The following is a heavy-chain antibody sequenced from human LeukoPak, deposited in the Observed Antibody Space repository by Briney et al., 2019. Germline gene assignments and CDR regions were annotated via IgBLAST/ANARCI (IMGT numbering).Heavy chain of an antibody. J-gene: IGHJ6*02. Sequence: ASVTVSCTASGYTFTIYGISWVRQAPGQGLEWMGWISAYNGNTNYAQKLQGRVTMTTDTSTSTAYMELRSLRSDDTAVYYCARDLKAYYDILTGYFRGDYYYGMDVWGQGTTVTVSS. CDR2: ISAYNGNT. V-gene: IGHV1-18*01. D-gene: IGHD3-9*01. CDR1: GYTFTIYG. CDR3: ARDLKAYYDILTGYFRGDYYYGMDV.